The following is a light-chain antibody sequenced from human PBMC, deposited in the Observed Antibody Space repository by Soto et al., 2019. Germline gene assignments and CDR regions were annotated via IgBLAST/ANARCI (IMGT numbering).Light chain of an antibody. V-gene: IGLV2-14*01. Sequence: QSALTQPASVSGSPGQSITISCTGTSSDVGDYIYVSWYRQHPGKAPKLMIYDVSNRPSGVSNRFSGSKSGNTASLTSSGLQAEDEADYYCSSYTSSSVVFGGGTKLTVL. CDR2: DVS. CDR1: SSDVGDYIY. CDR3: SSYTSSSVV. J-gene: IGLJ2*01.